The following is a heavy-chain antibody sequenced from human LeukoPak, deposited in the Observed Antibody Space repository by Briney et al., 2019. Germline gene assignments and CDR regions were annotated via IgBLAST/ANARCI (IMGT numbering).Heavy chain of an antibody. D-gene: IGHD5-12*01. CDR2: ISHIGST. CDR3: ARDRGSLSGAFDI. J-gene: IGHJ3*02. Sequence: PSETLSLTCTVSGASVSSDSYYWSWIRQPPGKGLQWIGYISHIGSTNYNPSLKSRVAISLDTSNTRFSLRLSSVTAADTAVYYCARDRGSLSGAFDIWGQGTMVTVSS. CDR1: GASVSSDSYY. V-gene: IGHV4-61*01.